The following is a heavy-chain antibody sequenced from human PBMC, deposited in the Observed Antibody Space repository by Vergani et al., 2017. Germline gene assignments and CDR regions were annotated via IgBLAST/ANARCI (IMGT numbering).Heavy chain of an antibody. J-gene: IGHJ6*02. CDR3: AIWKDGTGGYSYGDYYYYGMDV. Sequence: QVQLVQSGAEVKKPGSSVKVSCKASGGTFSSYAISWVRQAPGQGLEWMGGIIPIFGTANYEQKFQGRVTITADESTSKAYMALSSLRSEDTAVYYCAIWKDGTGGYSYGDYYYYGMDVWGQGTTVTVSS. CDR1: GGTFSSYA. CDR2: IIPIFGTA. V-gene: IGHV1-69*01. D-gene: IGHD5-18*01.